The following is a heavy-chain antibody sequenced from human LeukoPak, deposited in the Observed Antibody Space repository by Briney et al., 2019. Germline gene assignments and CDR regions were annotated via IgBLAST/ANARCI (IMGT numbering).Heavy chain of an antibody. Sequence: SETLSLTCTVSGGSISSSSYYWGWIRQPPGKGLEWIGSVYYSGSTYYNPSLKSRVTISVDTSKNQFSLKLSSVTAADTAVYYCAREYRYYGSGSREINWFDPWGQGTLVTVSS. V-gene: IGHV4-39*07. CDR3: AREYRYYGSGSREINWFDP. D-gene: IGHD3-10*01. CDR2: VYYSGST. J-gene: IGHJ5*02. CDR1: GGSISSSSYY.